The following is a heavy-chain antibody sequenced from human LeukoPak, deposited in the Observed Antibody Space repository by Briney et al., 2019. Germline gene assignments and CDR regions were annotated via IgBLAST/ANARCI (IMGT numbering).Heavy chain of an antibody. Sequence: PSETLSLTCTVSGGSISSYYWSWIRQPAGKGLEWIGYIYYSGSTNYNPSLKSRVTISVDTSKNQFSLKLSSVTAADTAVYYCASGCSSTSCYPSYYYYYYMDVWGKGTTVTVSS. CDR2: IYYSGST. J-gene: IGHJ6*03. CDR3: ASGCSSTSCYPSYYYYYYMDV. V-gene: IGHV4-59*01. CDR1: GGSISSYY. D-gene: IGHD2-2*01.